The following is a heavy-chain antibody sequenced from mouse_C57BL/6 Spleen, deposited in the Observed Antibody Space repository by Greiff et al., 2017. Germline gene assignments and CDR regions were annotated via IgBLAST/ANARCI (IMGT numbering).Heavy chain of an antibody. Sequence: QVQLKESGAELVRPGASVTLSCKASGYTFTDYEMHWVKQTPVHGLEWIGAIDPETGGTAYNQKFKGKAILTADKSSSTAYLALRSLTSEDSADSYCTRYDYGSRSWFAYWGQGTLVTVSA. CDR1: GYTFTDYE. V-gene: IGHV1-15*01. CDR2: IDPETGGT. CDR3: TRYDYGSRSWFAY. J-gene: IGHJ3*01. D-gene: IGHD1-1*01.